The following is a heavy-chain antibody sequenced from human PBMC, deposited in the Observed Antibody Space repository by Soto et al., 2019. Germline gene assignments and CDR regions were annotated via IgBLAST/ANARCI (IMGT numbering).Heavy chain of an antibody. CDR1: GFTFSSYA. CDR2: ISSNGGST. V-gene: IGHV3-64D*08. D-gene: IGHD3-3*01. CDR3: VKGEAYYDFWSCYYNYYYYGMDV. J-gene: IGHJ6*02. Sequence: GGSLRLSCSASGFTFSSYAMHWVRQAPGKGLEYVSAISSNGGSTYYADSVKGRFTISRDNSKNTLYLQMSSLRAEDTAVYYCVKGEAYYDFWSCYYNYYYYGMDVWGQGTTVTVSS.